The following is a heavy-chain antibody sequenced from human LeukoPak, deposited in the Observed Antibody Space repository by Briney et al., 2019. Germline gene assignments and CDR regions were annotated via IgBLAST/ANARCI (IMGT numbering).Heavy chain of an antibody. V-gene: IGHV4-4*09. CDR1: GASISSYY. Sequence: SETLSLTCTVSGASISSYYWSWIRQPPGKGLEWIGYIYTSETTNFNPALRGRVTISIDTSKNQVSLRLSSVTAADTALYYCARHRSPSSLSFFDIWGQGMLVIVPS. J-gene: IGHJ4*02. CDR2: IYTSETT. CDR3: ARHRSPSSLSFFDI. D-gene: IGHD2-2*01.